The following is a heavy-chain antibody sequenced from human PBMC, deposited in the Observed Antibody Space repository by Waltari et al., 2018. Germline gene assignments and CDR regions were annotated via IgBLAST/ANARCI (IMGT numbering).Heavy chain of an antibody. Sequence: QVQLVQSGAEVKKPGSSVKVSCKAAGGTFSSHGISWVRQAAGQGLEWMGGILPMFATTKYAQKFQGRVTITADESTSTAYMELSSLRSEDTALYYCARVRSVGATIDYWGQGTLVTVSS. CDR3: ARVRSVGATIDY. CDR2: ILPMFATT. CDR1: GGTFSSHG. D-gene: IGHD1-26*01. J-gene: IGHJ4*02. V-gene: IGHV1-69*01.